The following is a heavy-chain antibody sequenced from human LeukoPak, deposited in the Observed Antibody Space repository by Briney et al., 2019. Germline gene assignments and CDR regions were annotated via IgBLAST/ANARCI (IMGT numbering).Heavy chain of an antibody. J-gene: IGHJ4*02. V-gene: IGHV3-30-3*01. D-gene: IGHD1-26*01. CDR2: ISYDGSNK. CDR3: ARGGPSGSYLVY. CDR1: GFTFSSYA. Sequence: GGSLRLSCAASGFTFSSYAMHWVRQAPGKGLEWVAVISYDGSNKYYADSVKGRFTISKDNAKNSLYLQMNSLRAEDTAVYYCARGGPSGSYLVYWGQGTLVTVSS.